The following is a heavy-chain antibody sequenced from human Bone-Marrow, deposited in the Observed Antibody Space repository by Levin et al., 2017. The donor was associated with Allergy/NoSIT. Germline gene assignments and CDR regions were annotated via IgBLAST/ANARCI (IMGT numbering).Heavy chain of an antibody. CDR3: ARWLVQSRFYYYDYGMDV. CDR2: ISSSSSYT. CDR1: GFTFSDYY. J-gene: IGHJ6*02. D-gene: IGHD6-19*01. Sequence: GGSLRLSCAASGFTFSDYYMSWIRQAPGKGLEWVSYISSSSSYTNYADSVKGRFTISRDNAKNSLYLQMNSLRAEDTAVYYCARWLVQSRFYYYDYGMDVWGQGTTVTVSS. V-gene: IGHV3-11*03.